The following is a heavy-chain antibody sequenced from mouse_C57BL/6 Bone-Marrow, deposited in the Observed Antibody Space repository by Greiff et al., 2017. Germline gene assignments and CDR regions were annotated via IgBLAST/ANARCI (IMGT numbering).Heavy chain of an antibody. CDR1: GYTFTSYW. CDR2: INPSNGGT. D-gene: IGHD1-1*01. V-gene: IGHV1-53*01. J-gene: IGHJ3*01. Sequence: QVQLPQHGTELVKPGASVKLSCKASGYTFTSYWMHWVKQRPGQGLEWIGNINPSNGGTNYNEKFKSKATLTVDKSSSTAYMQLSSLTSEDSAVYYCARLSGGSSSWFAYWGQGTLVTVSA. CDR3: ARLSGGSSSWFAY.